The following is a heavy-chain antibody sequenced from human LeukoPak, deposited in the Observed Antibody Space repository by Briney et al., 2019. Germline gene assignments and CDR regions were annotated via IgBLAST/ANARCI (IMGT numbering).Heavy chain of an antibody. CDR2: ISSSSSYI. D-gene: IGHD6-19*01. CDR3: ARENRIAVAGISPYFDY. V-gene: IGHV3-21*01. CDR1: GFTFSSYS. J-gene: IGHJ4*02. Sequence: GGSLRLSCAASGFTFSSYSMNWVRQAPGKGLEWVSSISSSSSYIYYADSVKGRFTISRDNAKNSLYLQMNSLRAEDTAVYYCARENRIAVAGISPYFDYWGQGTLVTVSS.